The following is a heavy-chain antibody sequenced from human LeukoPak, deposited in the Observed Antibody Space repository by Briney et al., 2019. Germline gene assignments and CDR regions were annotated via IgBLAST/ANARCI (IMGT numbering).Heavy chain of an antibody. Sequence: GGSLRLSCAASGFTFSSYAISWGRQAPGEGREWGAIIWYDGSNKYYAESVEGRFTVARANSKNTWYLQMNSLRAEEKEVYSCAGGLGYSYGYGIDYWGQGTLVIASS. CDR2: IWYDGSNK. CDR1: GFTFSSYA. CDR3: AGGLGYSYGYGIDY. D-gene: IGHD5-18*01. J-gene: IGHJ4*02. V-gene: IGHV3-33*08.